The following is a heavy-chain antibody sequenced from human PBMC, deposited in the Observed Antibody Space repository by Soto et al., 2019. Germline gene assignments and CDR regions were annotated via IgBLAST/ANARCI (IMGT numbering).Heavy chain of an antibody. D-gene: IGHD2-2*01. V-gene: IGHV1-46*03. J-gene: IGHJ3*02. CDR3: ARDGRWRDIVVVPAAKTSRDAFDI. CDR2: INPSGGST. CDR1: GYIFASYY. Sequence: GASVKVSCKASGYIFASYYMHWVRQAPGQGLEWMGIINPSGGSTSYAQKFQGRVTMTRDTSTSTVYMELSSLRSEDTAVYYCARDGRWRDIVVVPAAKTSRDAFDIWGQGTMVTVSS.